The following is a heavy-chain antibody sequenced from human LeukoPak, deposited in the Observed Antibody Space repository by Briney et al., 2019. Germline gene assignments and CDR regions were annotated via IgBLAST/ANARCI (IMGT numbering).Heavy chain of an antibody. J-gene: IGHJ4*02. CDR2: IRGSGVST. CDR3: ARGANWNAIDY. Sequence: GGSLRLSCVASGFTFSNYPMLWIRQAPGKGLECVSGIRGSGVSTYYADSVKGRFTISRDNSKNTLYLQMNSLRAEDTAVYYCARGANWNAIDYWGQGTLVTVSS. V-gene: IGHV3-23*01. D-gene: IGHD1-1*01. CDR1: GFTFSNYP.